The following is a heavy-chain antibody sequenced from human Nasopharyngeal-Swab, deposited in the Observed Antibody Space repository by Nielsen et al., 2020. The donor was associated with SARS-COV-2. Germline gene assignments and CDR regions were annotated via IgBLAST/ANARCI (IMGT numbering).Heavy chain of an antibody. CDR3: ARGQDAYYYMDV. CDR2: INHGGST. V-gene: IGHV4-34*01. D-gene: IGHD2-15*01. CDR1: GGSFSGYY. Sequence: SETLSLTCAVYGGSFSGYYWSWIRQPPGKGLEWIGEINHGGSTNYNPSLKSRVTISVDTSKNQFSLKLSSVTAADTAVYYCARGQDAYYYMDVWGEGTTVTVSS. J-gene: IGHJ6*03.